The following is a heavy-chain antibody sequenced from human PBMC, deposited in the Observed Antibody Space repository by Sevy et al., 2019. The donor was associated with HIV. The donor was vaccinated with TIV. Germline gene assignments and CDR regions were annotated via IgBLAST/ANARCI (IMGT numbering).Heavy chain of an antibody. V-gene: IGHV5-10-1*01. J-gene: IGHJ5*02. CDR3: AGLDGGGDCSPHWFDP. Sequence: GESLKIPCKGSGYTFTNYWINWVRQMPGKGLEWMGRIDTSDSYTNYSPSFQGHVAISADKSISTAYLQWSCLKTSDTARYYFAGLDGGGDCSPHWFDPWGQGTRVTVSS. CDR2: IDTSDSYT. CDR1: GYTFTNYW. D-gene: IGHD2-21*01.